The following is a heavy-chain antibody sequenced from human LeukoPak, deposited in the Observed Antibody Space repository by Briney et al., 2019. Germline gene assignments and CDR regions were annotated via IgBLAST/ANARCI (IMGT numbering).Heavy chain of an antibody. CDR1: GYTFTGYY. Sequence: ASVKVSCKASGYTFTGYYMHWVRQAPGQGLEWMGWINPNSGGTNYAQKFQGRVTMTRDTSISTAYMELSRLRSDDTAVYYCARDLLEARDAFDIWGQGTMVTVSS. CDR2: INPNSGGT. CDR3: ARDLLEARDAFDI. D-gene: IGHD3-3*01. V-gene: IGHV1-2*02. J-gene: IGHJ3*02.